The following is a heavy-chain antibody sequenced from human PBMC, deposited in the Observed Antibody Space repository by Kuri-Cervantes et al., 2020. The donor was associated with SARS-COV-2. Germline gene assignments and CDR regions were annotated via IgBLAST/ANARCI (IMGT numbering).Heavy chain of an antibody. CDR3: ARDDEAPGVWFDY. J-gene: IGHJ4*02. D-gene: IGHD2-21*01. V-gene: IGHV3-74*01. Sequence: GESLKISCAASGFTFSSYWMHWVRQAPGKGLVWVSRINSDGSNTSYADSVKGRFTISRDNAKNTVYLHMNSLRAEDTALYYCARDDEAPGVWFDYWGQGILVTVSS. CDR1: GFTFSSYW. CDR2: INSDGSNT.